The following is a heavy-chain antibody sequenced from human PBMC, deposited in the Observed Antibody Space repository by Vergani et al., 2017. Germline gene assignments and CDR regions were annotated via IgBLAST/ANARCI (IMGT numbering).Heavy chain of an antibody. J-gene: IGHJ3*02. D-gene: IGHD3-10*01. V-gene: IGHV4-4*07. CDR3: ARDRIALGEDAFDI. CDR1: GGSISNYY. CDR2: IYTSGST. Sequence: QVQLQESGPGLVKPSETLSLTCTVPGGSISNYYWSWIRQPAGKGLEWIGRIYTSGSTNYNPSLKSRVTMSVDTSKNQFSLKLTSVTAADTAVYYCARDRIALGEDAFDIWGQGTMVTVSS.